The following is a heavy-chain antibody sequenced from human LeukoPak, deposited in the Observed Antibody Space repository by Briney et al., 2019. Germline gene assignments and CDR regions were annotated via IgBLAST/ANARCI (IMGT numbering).Heavy chain of an antibody. CDR1: GGSISSPNHD. CDR2: IYYSGTT. V-gene: IGHV4-39*01. D-gene: IGHD3-10*01. J-gene: IGHJ5*02. Sequence: SETLSLTCSVSGGSISSPNHDWAWIRPPPGQGLEGIGSIYYSGTTYYNLSLKSRVTLSVDTSQNQFSLKLSSVTAADTAIYFCARSLGADTWVGNWFDPWGQGTLVTVSP. CDR3: ARSLGADTWVGNWFDP.